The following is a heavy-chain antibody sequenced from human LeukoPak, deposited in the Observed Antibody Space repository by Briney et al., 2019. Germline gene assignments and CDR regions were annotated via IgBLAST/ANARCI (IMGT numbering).Heavy chain of an antibody. CDR1: GFTFSSYW. J-gene: IGHJ5*02. CDR3: ARDKGIKGSCYSVCGWFDP. CDR2: IKQDGSEK. D-gene: IGHD2-15*01. Sequence: PGGSLRLSCAASGFTFSSYWMSWVRQAPGKGLEWVANIKQDGSEKYYVDSVKGRFTISRDNAKNSLYLQMNSLSAEDTAVYYCARDKGIKGSCYSVCGWFDPWGQGTLVTVSS. V-gene: IGHV3-7*01.